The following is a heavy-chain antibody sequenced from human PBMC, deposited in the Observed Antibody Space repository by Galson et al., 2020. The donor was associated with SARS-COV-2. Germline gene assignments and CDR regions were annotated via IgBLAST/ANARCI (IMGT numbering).Heavy chain of an antibody. CDR3: ARGRDIVVIPAGDHDAFEI. Sequence: SVTVSCQATRGTFHSFAFNWLRQAPGRGLEWMGGVIPLFGTTNYAHKFRDRATITADECTSTAFMELNSLGSEDTAMYYCARGRDIVVIPAGDHDAFEIWGQGAMVTVSS. V-gene: IGHV1-69*13. J-gene: IGHJ3*02. CDR2: VIPLFGTT. D-gene: IGHD2-2*01. CDR1: RGTFHSFA.